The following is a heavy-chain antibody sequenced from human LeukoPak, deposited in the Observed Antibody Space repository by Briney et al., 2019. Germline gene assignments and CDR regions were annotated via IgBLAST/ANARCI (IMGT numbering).Heavy chain of an antibody. CDR3: ARDKEMGPTLFDS. D-gene: IGHD1-26*01. CDR2: INQDGNEK. CDR1: GFTFXXYW. V-gene: IGHV3-7*01. J-gene: IGHJ4*02. Sequence: GXLXLXXXXSGFTFXXYWMSWVRXAPGRAVEWVANINQDGNEKHYVDSLKGRFTISRDNAKNSVYLQMNSLRAEDSAVYYCARDKEMGPTLFDSWGQGTLVTVSS.